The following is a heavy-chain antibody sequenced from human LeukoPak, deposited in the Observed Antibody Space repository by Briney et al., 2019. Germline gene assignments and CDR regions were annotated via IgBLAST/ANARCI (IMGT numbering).Heavy chain of an antibody. V-gene: IGHV3-21*01. CDR1: GFTFSTYA. CDR2: ITSSSSSM. J-gene: IGHJ4*02. CDR3: ARDLAWGGY. D-gene: IGHD7-27*01. Sequence: GGSLRLSCAASGFTFSTYAMSWVRQAPGKGLEWVSSITSSSSSMYSADSVKGRLTISRDNAKNSLYLQMNSLRAEDTAVYYCARDLAWGGYWGQGTLVTISS.